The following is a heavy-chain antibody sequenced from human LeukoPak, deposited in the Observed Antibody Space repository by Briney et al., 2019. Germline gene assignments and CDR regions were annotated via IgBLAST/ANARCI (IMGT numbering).Heavy chain of an antibody. V-gene: IGHV3-23*01. J-gene: IGHJ3*02. CDR3: TKDFSNSWNVEI. D-gene: IGHD1-1*01. CDR1: GVTFSSYG. CDR2: INGDGSQT. Sequence: SGGSQRLSCAASGVTFSSYGMSWVRQAPGKGLEWVSGINGDGSQTYYADSVKGRFTLSRDNSTNTLYLQMNSLRAEDTAVYYCTKDFSNSWNVEIWGQGTMVTVSS.